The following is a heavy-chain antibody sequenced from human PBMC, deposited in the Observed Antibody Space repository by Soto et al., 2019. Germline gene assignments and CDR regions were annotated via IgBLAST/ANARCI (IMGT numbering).Heavy chain of an antibody. V-gene: IGHV6-1*01. Sequence: SQTLSLTCAISGDSVSSNSAAWNWIRQSPSRGLEWLGRTYYRSKWYNDYAVSVKSRITINPDTSKNQFSLQLNSVTPENTAMYDCARGLGMSKNDYYYYMDVWGKGTTVTVSS. CDR1: GDSVSSNSAA. D-gene: IGHD7-27*01. CDR3: ARGLGMSKNDYYYYMDV. J-gene: IGHJ6*03. CDR2: TYYRSKWYN.